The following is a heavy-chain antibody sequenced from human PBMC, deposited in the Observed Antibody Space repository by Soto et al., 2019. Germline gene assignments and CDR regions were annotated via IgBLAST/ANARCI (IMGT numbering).Heavy chain of an antibody. Sequence: QVQLVQSGAEVKKPGAAVKVSCKASGYGFATYAIHWVRRAPGQGLEWMGWINPYSGDTEYSDTFQDRVTITRDTPATTAYMELRGLTSADTAVYYCARRYRSAGWLEPWGQGTLVTVSS. D-gene: IGHD5-18*01. CDR2: INPYSGDT. V-gene: IGHV1-3*01. CDR3: ARRYRSAGWLEP. J-gene: IGHJ5*02. CDR1: GYGFATYA.